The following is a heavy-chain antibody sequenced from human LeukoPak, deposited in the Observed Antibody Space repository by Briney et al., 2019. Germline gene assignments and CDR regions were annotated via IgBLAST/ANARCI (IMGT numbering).Heavy chain of an antibody. J-gene: IGHJ5*02. D-gene: IGHD4-17*01. V-gene: IGHV1-69*05. Sequence: SVKVSCKASGGTFSSYAISWVRQAPGQGLEWMGGIIPIFGTANYAQKFQGRVTITTDESTSTAYMGLSSLRSEDTAVYYCAREMGDYVSQNWFDPWGQGTLVTVSS. CDR2: IIPIFGTA. CDR3: AREMGDYVSQNWFDP. CDR1: GGTFSSYA.